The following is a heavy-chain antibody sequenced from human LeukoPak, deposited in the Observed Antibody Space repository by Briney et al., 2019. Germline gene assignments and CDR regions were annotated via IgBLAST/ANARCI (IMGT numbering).Heavy chain of an antibody. Sequence: GGSLRLSCAASGFTFTSYAMSWVRQAPGKGLEWVGFIRSKAYGGTTEYAASVKGRFTISRDDSKSIAYLQMNSLNTEDTAVYYCTRVVSSRLDGYCSSTSCSRGWFDPWGQGTLVTVSS. D-gene: IGHD2-2*01. J-gene: IGHJ5*02. V-gene: IGHV3-49*04. CDR3: TRVVSSRLDGYCSSTSCSRGWFDP. CDR2: IRSKAYGGTT. CDR1: GFTFTSYA.